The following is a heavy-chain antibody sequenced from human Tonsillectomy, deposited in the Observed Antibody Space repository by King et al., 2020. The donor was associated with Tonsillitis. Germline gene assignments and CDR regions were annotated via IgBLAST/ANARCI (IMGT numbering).Heavy chain of an antibody. CDR1: GFTFSSYE. CDR2: IISSGFTI. Sequence: VQLVESGGGLVQPGGSLRLSCAASGFTFSSYEMNWVRQAPGKGLEWVSYIISSGFTIYYADSVKGRFTISRDNATNSLYLQMNSLRAEDTAVYYCARVYNYYYYMDVWGKGTTVTVSS. V-gene: IGHV3-48*03. J-gene: IGHJ6*03. CDR3: ARVYNYYYYMDV.